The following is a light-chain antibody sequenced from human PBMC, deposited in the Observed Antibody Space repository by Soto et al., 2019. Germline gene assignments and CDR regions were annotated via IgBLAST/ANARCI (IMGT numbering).Light chain of an antibody. Sequence: DFQMTQSPSSLSASVGDRVTITFRATQAISNYLAWYQQKPGKVPKLLIYAAFTLQSGVPSRFSGSGSVTDFTLTISSLQPEDVATYYCQKYNSAPWTFGQGTKVEIK. CDR2: AAF. CDR1: QAISNY. CDR3: QKYNSAPWT. J-gene: IGKJ1*01. V-gene: IGKV1-27*01.